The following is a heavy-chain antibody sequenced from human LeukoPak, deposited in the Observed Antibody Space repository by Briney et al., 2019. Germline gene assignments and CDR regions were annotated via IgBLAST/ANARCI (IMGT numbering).Heavy chain of an antibody. J-gene: IGHJ4*02. D-gene: IGHD2/OR15-2a*01. Sequence: GGSLRLSCAASGFTFSSYAMSWVRQAPGKGLEWVSLISGDGGSTYYADSVKGRFTISRDNSKNSLYLQMNSLRTEDTALYYCAKDIGGFYDTKGYFDYWGQGTLVTVSS. V-gene: IGHV3-43*02. CDR2: ISGDGGST. CDR1: GFTFSSYA. CDR3: AKDIGGFYDTKGYFDY.